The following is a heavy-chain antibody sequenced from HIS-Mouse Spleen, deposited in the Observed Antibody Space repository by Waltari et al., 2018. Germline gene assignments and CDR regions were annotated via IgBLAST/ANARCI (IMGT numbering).Heavy chain of an antibody. J-gene: IGHJ4*02. Sequence: QLQLQESGPGLVKPSETLSLTCTVSGGSISSSSYHWGWIRQPPGKGLEWIGSIYYSGSTYYNPSLKSRVTISVDTSKNQFSLKLSSVTAADTAVYYCARDPRWNDGIDYWGQGTLVTVSS. V-gene: IGHV4-39*07. D-gene: IGHD1-1*01. CDR1: GGSISSSSYH. CDR2: IYYSGST. CDR3: ARDPRWNDGIDY.